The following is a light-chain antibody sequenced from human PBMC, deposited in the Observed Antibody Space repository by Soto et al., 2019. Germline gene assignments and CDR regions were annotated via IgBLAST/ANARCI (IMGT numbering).Light chain of an antibody. Sequence: EIVLTQSPGTLSLSPGEGAXLSXRAMQSISSNLAWYQQKPGQAPRLLIYGASTRATGIPARFSGSRSGTEFTLTISSLQSEDFAVYYCQQYSNWPRTFGQGTKVDIK. CDR3: QQYSNWPRT. V-gene: IGKV3-15*01. CDR1: QSISSN. CDR2: GAS. J-gene: IGKJ1*01.